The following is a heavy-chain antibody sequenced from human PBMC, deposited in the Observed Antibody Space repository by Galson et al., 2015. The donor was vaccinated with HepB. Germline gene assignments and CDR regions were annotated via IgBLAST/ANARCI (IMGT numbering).Heavy chain of an antibody. V-gene: IGHV3-11*03. D-gene: IGHD3-16*02. CDR3: ASRFGDYVWGSYPT. CDR2: ISSSSSYT. J-gene: IGHJ4*02. CDR1: GFTFSDYY. Sequence: SLRLSCAASGFTFSDYYMSWIRQAPGKGLEWVSYISSSSSYTNYADSVKGRFTISRDNAKNSLYLQMNSLRAEDTAVYYCASRFGDYVWGSYPTWGQGTLVTVSS.